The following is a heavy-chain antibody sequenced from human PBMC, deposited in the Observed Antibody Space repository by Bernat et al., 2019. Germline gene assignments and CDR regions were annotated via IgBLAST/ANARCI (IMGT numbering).Heavy chain of an antibody. CDR2: IKSDGSEK. V-gene: IGHV3-7*01. Sequence: EVQLVESGGGLVQPGGSLRLSCAASGFTFSTFWMTWVRQAPGKGLEWVANIKSDGSEKYYVDSVKGRFTISRDNGRDSLYLQMNSLRADDTAVYYCAIAYYWGHGPLLSVSS. CDR1: GFTFSTFW. J-gene: IGHJ4*01. CDR3: AIAYY. D-gene: IGHD3-16*01.